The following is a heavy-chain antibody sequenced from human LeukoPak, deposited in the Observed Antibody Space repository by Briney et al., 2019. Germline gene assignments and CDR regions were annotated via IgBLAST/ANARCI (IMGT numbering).Heavy chain of an antibody. CDR3: ARDRGSTGYWGSDY. CDR2: INPDNGGV. V-gene: IGHV1-2*02. CDR1: GYTFTGYY. Sequence: GASVKVSCKASGYTFTGYYVHWVRQAPGQGLEWMGWINPDNGGVNYAQTFQGRVTMTRDTSISTGYMELRGLRSDDAATYYCARDRGSTGYWGSDYWGQGTPVTVSS. D-gene: IGHD2-15*01. J-gene: IGHJ4*02.